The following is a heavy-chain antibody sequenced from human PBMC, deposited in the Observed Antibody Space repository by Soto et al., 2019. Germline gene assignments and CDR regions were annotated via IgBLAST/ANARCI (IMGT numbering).Heavy chain of an antibody. Sequence: GGSLRLSCAASGFTFSDYYMSWIRQAPGKGLEWVSYISSSGSTIYYADSVKGRFTISRDNAKNSLYLQMSSLRAEDTAVYYCARDRYGSGSYPIKDDAFDIWGQGTMVTVSS. CDR2: ISSSGSTI. V-gene: IGHV3-11*01. D-gene: IGHD3-10*01. J-gene: IGHJ3*02. CDR3: ARDRYGSGSYPIKDDAFDI. CDR1: GFTFSDYY.